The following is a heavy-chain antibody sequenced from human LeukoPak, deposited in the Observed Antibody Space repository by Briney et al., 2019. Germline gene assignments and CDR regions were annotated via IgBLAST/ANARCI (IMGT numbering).Heavy chain of an antibody. J-gene: IGHJ1*01. D-gene: IGHD1-26*01. CDR1: RYTFTSYG. CDR3: ACGPSQWELSPGRGAEYFQH. CDR2: ISAYNGNT. V-gene: IGHV1-18*01. Sequence: ASVKVSCKASRYTFTSYGISWVRQAPGQGLEWMGWISAYNGNTNYAQKLQARVTMTTDTSTSTAYMELRSLRSDDTAVYYCACGPSQWELSPGRGAEYFQHWGQGTLVTVSS.